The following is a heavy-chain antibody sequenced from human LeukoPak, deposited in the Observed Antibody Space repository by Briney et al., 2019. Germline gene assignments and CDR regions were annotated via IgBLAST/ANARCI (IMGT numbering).Heavy chain of an antibody. J-gene: IGHJ4*02. V-gene: IGHV3-21*05. CDR1: GFTFSSYS. CDR3: ARVRNNFYFDY. Sequence: GGSLRLSCAASGFTFSSYSMNWVRQAPGKGLEWVSYISGGSNDIYYADSVKGRFTVSRDNAENSLYLQMSSLRAEDTAVYYCARVRNNFYFDYWGQGTLVTVSS. CDR2: ISGGSNDI. D-gene: IGHD2/OR15-2a*01.